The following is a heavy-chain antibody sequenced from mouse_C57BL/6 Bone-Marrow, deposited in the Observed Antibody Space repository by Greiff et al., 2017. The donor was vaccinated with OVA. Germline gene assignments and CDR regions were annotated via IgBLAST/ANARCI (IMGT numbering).Heavy chain of an antibody. CDR1: GYSFTDYN. Sequence: VQLQQSGPELVKPGASVKISCKASGYSFTDYNMNWVKQSNGKSLEWIGVINPNYGTTSYNQKFKGKATLTVDQSSSTAYMQLNSLTSEDSAVYYFAFYYGSSYRYFDVWGTGTTVTVSS. CDR2: INPNYGTT. V-gene: IGHV1-39*01. CDR3: AFYYGSSYRYFDV. D-gene: IGHD1-1*01. J-gene: IGHJ1*03.